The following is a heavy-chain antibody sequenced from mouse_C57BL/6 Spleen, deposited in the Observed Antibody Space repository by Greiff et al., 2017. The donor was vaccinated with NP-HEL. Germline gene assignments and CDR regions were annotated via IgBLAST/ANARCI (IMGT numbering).Heavy chain of an antibody. J-gene: IGHJ3*01. D-gene: IGHD2-3*01. CDR1: GYTFTDYN. V-gene: IGHV1-22*01. Sequence: EVQLQQSGPELVKPGASVKMSCKASGYTFTDYNMHWVKQSHGKSLEWIGYINPNNGGTSYNQKFKGKATLTVNKSSSTAYMELRSLTSEDSAVYYCAGGDGYYFSWFAYGGQGTLVTVSA. CDR3: AGGDGYYFSWFAY. CDR2: INPNNGGT.